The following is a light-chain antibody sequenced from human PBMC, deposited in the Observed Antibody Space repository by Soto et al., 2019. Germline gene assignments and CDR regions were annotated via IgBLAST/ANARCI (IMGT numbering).Light chain of an antibody. J-gene: IGKJ3*01. Sequence: EIVLTQSPATLSLSPGERATLSCRSSRSVSRYLAWYQQKPGQAPRLLIFDASNRATGIPARFSGSGSGTEFTLTISSLEPEDFAVYYCQQRSNQPPFPFGPGTKVEIK. CDR2: DAS. CDR1: RSVSRY. CDR3: QQRSNQPPFP. V-gene: IGKV3-11*01.